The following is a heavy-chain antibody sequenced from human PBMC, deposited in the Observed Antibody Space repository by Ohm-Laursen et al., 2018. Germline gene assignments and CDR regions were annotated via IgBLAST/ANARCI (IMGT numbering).Heavy chain of an antibody. Sequence: SSVKVSCKASGGTFSSYAISWVRQAPGQGLEWMGGIIPIFGTPDYAQSFQGRVTITTDDSTSTAYMELRSLRSEDTAIYYCVRGCLGGSCYTFDYWGQGTLLTVSS. J-gene: IGHJ4*02. CDR1: GGTFSSYA. CDR3: VRGCLGGSCYTFDY. V-gene: IGHV1-69*05. D-gene: IGHD2-15*01. CDR2: IIPIFGTP.